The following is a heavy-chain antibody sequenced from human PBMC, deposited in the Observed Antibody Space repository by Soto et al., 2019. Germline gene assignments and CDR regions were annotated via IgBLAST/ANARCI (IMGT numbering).Heavy chain of an antibody. D-gene: IGHD2-15*01. CDR2: ISGSGGST. CDR1: GFTFSSYA. Sequence: PGGSLRLSCAASGFTFSSYAMSWVRQAPGKGLEWVSAISGSGGSTYYADSVKGRFTISRDNSKNTLYLQMNSLRAEDTAVYYCANTPDIVVVVAALFLVWGQGTMVTVSS. V-gene: IGHV3-23*01. CDR3: ANTPDIVVVVAALFLV. J-gene: IGHJ3*01.